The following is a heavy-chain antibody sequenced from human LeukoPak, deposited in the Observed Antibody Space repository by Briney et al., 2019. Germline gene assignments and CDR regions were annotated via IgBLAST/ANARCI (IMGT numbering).Heavy chain of an antibody. J-gene: IGHJ4*02. D-gene: IGHD6-13*01. CDR2: IIPIFGTA. Sequence: SVKVSCKASVGTFSSYAISWVRQAPGQGLEWMGGIIPIFGTANYAQKFQGRVTITADKSTSTAYMELSSLRSEDTAVYYCARDIGAAAGSFDYWGQGTLVTVSS. CDR1: VGTFSSYA. V-gene: IGHV1-69*06. CDR3: ARDIGAAAGSFDY.